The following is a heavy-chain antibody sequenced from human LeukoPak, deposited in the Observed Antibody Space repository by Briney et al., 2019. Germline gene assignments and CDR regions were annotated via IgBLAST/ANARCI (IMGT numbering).Heavy chain of an antibody. V-gene: IGHV4-39*01. J-gene: IGHJ6*02. CDR3: ARHVLAWGGGVDV. CDR1: GGSISSSSYY. D-gene: IGHD3-3*02. Sequence: SETLSLTCTVSGGSISSSSYYWGWIRQPPGKGLEWIGSIYYSGSTYYNPSLKSRVTIPVDTSKNQFSLKLSSVTAADTAVYYCARHVLAWGGGVDVWGQGTTVTVSS. CDR2: IYYSGST.